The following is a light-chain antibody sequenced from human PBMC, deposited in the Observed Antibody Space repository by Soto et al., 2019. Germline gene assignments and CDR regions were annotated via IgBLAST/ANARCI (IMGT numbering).Light chain of an antibody. Sequence: ETVLTQSPATLSLSPGERATLSCWASQRVGNYLAWYQQKPGQAPRLLIYDASNRATGIPARFTGSGSGTDFTLTLTSLEPEDSAVYYCQQRGDWPPFTFGPGTTVDIK. V-gene: IGKV3-11*01. CDR2: DAS. CDR1: QRVGNY. CDR3: QQRGDWPPFT. J-gene: IGKJ3*01.